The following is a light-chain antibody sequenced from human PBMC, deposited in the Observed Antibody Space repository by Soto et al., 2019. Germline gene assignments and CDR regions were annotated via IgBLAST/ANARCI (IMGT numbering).Light chain of an antibody. CDR2: GTS. CDR3: QQFAASPRT. Sequence: VLSQSPGRLSLCPGERATLSCRASQSVPSTSFAWYQQKSGQPPRIIISGTSNRATGIPDRFTGSRSGRDFTLTISRLEPEDVAVYYCQQFAASPRTLSQGTKVDIK. J-gene: IGKJ1*01. CDR1: QSVPSTS. V-gene: IGKV3-20*01.